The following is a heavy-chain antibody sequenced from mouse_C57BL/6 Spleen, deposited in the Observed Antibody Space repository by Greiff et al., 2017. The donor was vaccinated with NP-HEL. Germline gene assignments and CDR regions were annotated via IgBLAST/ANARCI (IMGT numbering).Heavy chain of an antibody. CDR3: ARAPLYYGNAMDY. Sequence: EVQGVESGGGLVKPGGSLKLSCAASGFTFSSYAMSWVRQTPEKRLEWVATISDGGSYTYYPDNVKGRFTISRDNAKNNLYLQMSHLKSEDTAMYYGARAPLYYGNAMDYWGQGTSVTVSS. CDR2: ISDGGSYT. D-gene: IGHD1-1*01. CDR1: GFTFSSYA. J-gene: IGHJ4*01. V-gene: IGHV5-4*01.